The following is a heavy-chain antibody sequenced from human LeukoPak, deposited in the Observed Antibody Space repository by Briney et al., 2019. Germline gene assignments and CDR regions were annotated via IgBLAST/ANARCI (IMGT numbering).Heavy chain of an antibody. CDR1: GYSISSGYY. D-gene: IGHD3-22*01. CDR3: ARESNYYDTSGYYWGYFDY. V-gene: IGHV4-38-2*02. Sequence: SETLSLTCAVSGYSISSGYYWGWIRQPPGKGLEWIGSIYHSGSTYYNPSLKSQVTISVDTSKTQFSLKLSSVTAADTALYYCARESNYYDTSGYYWGYFDYWGQGTLVTVSA. J-gene: IGHJ4*02. CDR2: IYHSGST.